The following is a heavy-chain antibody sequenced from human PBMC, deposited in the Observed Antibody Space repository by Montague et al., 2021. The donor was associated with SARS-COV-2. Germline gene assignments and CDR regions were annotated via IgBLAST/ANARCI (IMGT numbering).Heavy chain of an antibody. CDR3: ARSLWFGELLSLYYYYGMDV. Sequence: CAISGDSVSSNSAAWNWIRQSPSRGLEWLGRTYYRSKWYNDYAVSVKSRITINPDTSKNQFSLQLNSVTPEDTAVYYCARSLWFGELLSLYYYYGMDVWGKGSTV. V-gene: IGHV6-1*01. D-gene: IGHD3-10*01. CDR1: GDSVSSNSAA. J-gene: IGHJ6*04. CDR2: TYYRSKWYN.